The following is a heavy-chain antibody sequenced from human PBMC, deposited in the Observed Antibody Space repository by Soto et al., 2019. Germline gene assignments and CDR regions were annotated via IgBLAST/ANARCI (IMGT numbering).Heavy chain of an antibody. Sequence: QVQLQESGPGLVKPSGTLSLTCAVSGGSIGSSNWSSWVRQPPGKGMEWIGEIYHRGSTNYNPSLKSRVTISVDKSKHQFSRKPSSVTAAYSAVYYCARDYMVRGVMRWFDPWGQGTLVTVSS. CDR2: IYHRGST. D-gene: IGHD3-10*01. V-gene: IGHV4-4*02. J-gene: IGHJ5*02. CDR3: ARDYMVRGVMRWFDP. CDR1: GGSIGSSNW.